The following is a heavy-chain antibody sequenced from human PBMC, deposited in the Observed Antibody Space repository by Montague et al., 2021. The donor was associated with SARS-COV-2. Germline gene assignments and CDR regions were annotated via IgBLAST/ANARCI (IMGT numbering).Heavy chain of an antibody. Sequence: SETLSLTCTVSGGSISSYYWSWIRQPPGTGMEWIGFIYYSGSADYNPSLASRVPISVDRSKNQFSLTLSSVTAADTAVYYCARIFCDGDCDGSDVFDLWGQGTMVTVSS. CDR3: ARIFCDGDCDGSDVFDL. V-gene: IGHV4-59*08. CDR2: IYYSGSA. D-gene: IGHD2-21*02. CDR1: GGSISSYY. J-gene: IGHJ3*01.